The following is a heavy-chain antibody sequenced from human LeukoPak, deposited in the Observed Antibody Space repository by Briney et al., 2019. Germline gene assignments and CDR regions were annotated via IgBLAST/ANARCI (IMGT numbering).Heavy chain of an antibody. CDR1: GGSISCSSYY. D-gene: IGHD2-21*02. CDR2: IYYSGST. V-gene: IGHV4-39*07. Sequence: PSETLSLTCTVSGGSISCSSYYWGWIRQPPGKGLEWIGSIYYSGSTYYNPSLKSRVTISVDTSKNQFSLKLSSVTAADTAVYYCARDPDYYARFDYWGQGTLVTVSS. J-gene: IGHJ4*02. CDR3: ARDPDYYARFDY.